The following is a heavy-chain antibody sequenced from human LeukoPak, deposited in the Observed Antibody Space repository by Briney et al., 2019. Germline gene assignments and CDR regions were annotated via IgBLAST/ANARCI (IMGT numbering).Heavy chain of an antibody. D-gene: IGHD3-16*02. J-gene: IGHJ4*02. Sequence: GASLKVSCKASGFTFINYYMHWVRQAPGQGLEWMGMIKASDGYTHYAQRLQGRVTMTRDTSTSTLYMELSSLRAEDTAVYYCARAVNQDFDYWGQGALVTVSS. CDR3: ARAVNQDFDY. V-gene: IGHV1-46*01. CDR1: GFTFINYY. CDR2: IKASDGYT.